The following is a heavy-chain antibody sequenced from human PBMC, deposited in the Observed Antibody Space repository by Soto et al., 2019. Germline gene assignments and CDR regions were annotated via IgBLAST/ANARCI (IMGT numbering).Heavy chain of an antibody. CDR1: GYTFTSDD. CDR2: MNPNSGNT. CDR3: ARGKVVAATPYDY. D-gene: IGHD2-15*01. Sequence: SSVKVACKGSGYTFTSDDINWVRQATGQGLERMGWMNPNSGNTGYAQKFQGRVTMTRNTSISTAYMELRSLRSEDTAVYYCARGKVVAATPYDYWGQGTLVTVYS. J-gene: IGHJ4*02. V-gene: IGHV1-8*01.